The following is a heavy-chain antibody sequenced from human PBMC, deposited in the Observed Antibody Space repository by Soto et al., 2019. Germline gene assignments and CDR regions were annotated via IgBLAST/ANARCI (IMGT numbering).Heavy chain of an antibody. CDR3: TSDTFGARDS. J-gene: IGHJ4*02. CDR2: IDPYETGI. V-gene: IGHV3-74*01. Sequence: EVQLVESGGALVQPGGSLRLSCAASGCACGSEWMHWVRQATGKGLVWVSRIDPYETGISYADSVKGRFTISRDNARNTLYLQMNSLRAEDTAVYYCTSDTFGARDSWGQGTLVTVSS. D-gene: IGHD3-16*01. CDR1: GCACGSEW.